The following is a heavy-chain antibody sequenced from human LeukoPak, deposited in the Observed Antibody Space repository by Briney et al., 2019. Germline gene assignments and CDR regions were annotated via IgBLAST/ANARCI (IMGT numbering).Heavy chain of an antibody. CDR3: ASRNYDSSGDY. J-gene: IGHJ4*02. D-gene: IGHD3-22*01. Sequence: GGSLRLSCAASGFTFSSYEMNWVRQAPGKGLEWVANIKRDGSEKYYVDSVKGRFTISRDNAKNSLYLQMNSLRAEDTAVYYCASRNYDSSGDYWGQGTLVTVSS. CDR1: GFTFSSYE. CDR2: IKRDGSEK. V-gene: IGHV3-7*01.